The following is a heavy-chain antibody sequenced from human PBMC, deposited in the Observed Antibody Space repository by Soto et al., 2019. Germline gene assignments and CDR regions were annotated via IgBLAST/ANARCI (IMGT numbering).Heavy chain of an antibody. CDR2: ISGSGGNT. V-gene: IGHV3-23*01. D-gene: IGHD3-22*01. Sequence: GVLRLSCAASGFTFSSYAMTWVRQAPGKGLEWVSAISGSGGNTYYADSVKGRFTISRDNSKNTLYLQMNSLRAEDTAVYYCAQRGGSGYYGAFDYWGQGTLVTVSS. J-gene: IGHJ4*02. CDR3: AQRGGSGYYGAFDY. CDR1: GFTFSSYA.